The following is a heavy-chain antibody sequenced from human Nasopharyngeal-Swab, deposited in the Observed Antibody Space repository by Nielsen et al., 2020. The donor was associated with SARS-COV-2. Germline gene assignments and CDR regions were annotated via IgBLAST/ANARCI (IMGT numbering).Heavy chain of an antibody. CDR3: ARDLRLYKSSSSSLAY. CDR2: INPSGGST. CDR1: GYTFTSYY. D-gene: IGHD6-6*01. J-gene: IGHJ4*02. V-gene: IGHV1-46*01. Sequence: ASVKVSCKASGYTFTSYYMHWVRQAPGQGLEWMGIINPSGGSTSYAQKFQGRVTMTRDTSTSTAYMELSRLRSDDTAVYYCARDLRLYKSSSSSLAYWGQGTLVTVSS.